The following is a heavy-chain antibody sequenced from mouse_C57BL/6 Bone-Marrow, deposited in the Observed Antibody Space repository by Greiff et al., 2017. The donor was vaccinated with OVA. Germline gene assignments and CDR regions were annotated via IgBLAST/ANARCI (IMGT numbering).Heavy chain of an antibody. CDR1: GFTFSDYY. CDR2: ISNGGGST. CDR3: ARGRAMDY. Sequence: EVMLVESGGGLVQPGGSLKLSCAASGFTFSDYYMYWVRQTPEKRLEWVAYISNGGGSTYYPDTVKGRFTISRDNAKNTLYLQMIRLKSEDTAMYYCARGRAMDYWGQGTSVTVSS. V-gene: IGHV5-12*01. J-gene: IGHJ4*01.